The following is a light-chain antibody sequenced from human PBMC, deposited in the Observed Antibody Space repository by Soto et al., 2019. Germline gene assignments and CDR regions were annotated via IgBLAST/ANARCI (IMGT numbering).Light chain of an antibody. CDR2: DAS. V-gene: IGKV3-11*01. CDR3: RQRYNWPLP. Sequence: VLTQSPATLSLSPGERATLSCKASQSISYSLGWFQQKPGQAPRLLIDDASDRATDIPARFTGSGSGSDFTLTISSLEPEDFGIYYFRQRYNWPLPFGGGTKVEIK. J-gene: IGKJ4*01. CDR1: QSISYS.